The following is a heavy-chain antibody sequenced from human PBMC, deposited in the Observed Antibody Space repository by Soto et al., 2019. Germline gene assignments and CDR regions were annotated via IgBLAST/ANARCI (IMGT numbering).Heavy chain of an antibody. CDR2: IYYSGST. J-gene: IGHJ4*02. V-gene: IGHV4-59*08. D-gene: IGHD2-2*01. Sequence: SETLSLTCTVSGGSISSYYWSWIRQPPGKGLEWIGYIYYSGSTNYNPSLKSRVTISVDTSKNQFSLKLSSVTAADTAVYYCAKGDVVPAAYFDYWGQGTLVTVSS. CDR1: GGSISSYY. CDR3: AKGDVVPAAYFDY.